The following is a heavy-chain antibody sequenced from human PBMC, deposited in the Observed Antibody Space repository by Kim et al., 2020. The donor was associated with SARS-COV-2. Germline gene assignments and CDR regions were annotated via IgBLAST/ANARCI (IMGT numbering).Heavy chain of an antibody. CDR3: ARGGDIVGAFDI. Sequence: SETLSLTCAVSGGSNSNGDYSWSWIRQPPGKGLEWIGYIDHSRTTYYNPSLKSRVTISVDRSKNQFSLKLSSVTAADTAVFYCARGGDIVGAFDIWGQGTMVTVSS. V-gene: IGHV4-30-2*01. J-gene: IGHJ3*02. D-gene: IGHD2-15*01. CDR2: IDHSRTT. CDR1: GGSNSNGDYS.